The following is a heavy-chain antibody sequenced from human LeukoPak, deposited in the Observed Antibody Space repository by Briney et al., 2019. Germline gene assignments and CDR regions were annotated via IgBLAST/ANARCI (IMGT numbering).Heavy chain of an antibody. CDR1: GFIFSSYW. D-gene: IGHD3-10*01. CDR2: IKEDGSDK. CDR3: AKGLRWFGDFYFNFFDY. Sequence: GGSLRLSCAASGFIFSSYWMAWVRQAPGKGLEWVANIKEDGSDKNYVESLKGRFTISRDNAKNSLYLQMDTLKTEDTAVYYCAKGLRWFGDFYFNFFDYWGQGILVTVSS. J-gene: IGHJ4*02. V-gene: IGHV3-7*01.